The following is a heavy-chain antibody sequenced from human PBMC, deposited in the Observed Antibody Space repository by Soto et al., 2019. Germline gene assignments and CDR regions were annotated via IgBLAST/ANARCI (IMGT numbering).Heavy chain of an antibody. V-gene: IGHV3-23*01. CDR3: AKDRHGDIYLDY. Sequence: LRLSCAASGFTFSSYAMSWVRQAPGKGLEWVSAISGSGGSTYYADSVKGRFTISRDNSKNTLYLQMNSLRAEDTAVYYCAKDRHGDIYLDYWGQGTLVTVSS. CDR1: GFTFSSYA. CDR2: ISGSGGST. J-gene: IGHJ4*02.